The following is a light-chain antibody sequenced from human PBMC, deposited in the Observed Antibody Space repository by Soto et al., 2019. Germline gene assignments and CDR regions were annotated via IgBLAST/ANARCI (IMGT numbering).Light chain of an antibody. Sequence: EIVLTQSPGTLSLSPGERATLSCRASQSVSTSRLAWHQQKPGQAPRLLIYGASTRATGIPDRFSGSGSGTDFTLTISRLEPEDFAVYYCQQYLSSPITFGQGTRLEIK. CDR3: QQYLSSPIT. CDR1: QSVSTSR. J-gene: IGKJ5*01. CDR2: GAS. V-gene: IGKV3-20*01.